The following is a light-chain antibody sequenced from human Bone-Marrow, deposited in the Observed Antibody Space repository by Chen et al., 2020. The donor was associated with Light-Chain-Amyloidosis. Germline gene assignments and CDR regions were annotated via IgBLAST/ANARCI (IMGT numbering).Light chain of an antibody. CDR2: EVT. CDR3: SSYTITNTLV. CDR1: SSDVGGDNH. J-gene: IGLJ1*01. V-gene: IGLV2-14*01. Sequence: QSALTHPASVPGSPGQSITIPFPGTSSDVGGDNHVSWYQQHPDKAPKLMIYEVTNRPSWVPDRFSGSKSDNTASLTISGLQTEDEADYFCSSYTITNTLVFGSGTRVTVL.